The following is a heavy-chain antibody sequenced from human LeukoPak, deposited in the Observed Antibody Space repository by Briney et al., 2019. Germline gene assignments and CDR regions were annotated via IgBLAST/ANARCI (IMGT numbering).Heavy chain of an antibody. D-gene: IGHD3-22*01. V-gene: IGHV3-23*01. CDR3: ALQQDSSGYYSDY. CDR2: ISGSGGST. Sequence: GGSLRLSCAASGFTFSSYAMSWVRQAPGRGLEWVSAISGSGGSTYYADSVKGRFTISRDNSKNTLYLQMNSLRAEDTAEYYGALQQDSSGYYSDYWGQGTLVTVSS. J-gene: IGHJ4*02. CDR1: GFTFSSYA.